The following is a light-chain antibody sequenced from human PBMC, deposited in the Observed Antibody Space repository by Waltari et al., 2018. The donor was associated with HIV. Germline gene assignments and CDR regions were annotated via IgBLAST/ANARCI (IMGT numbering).Light chain of an antibody. Sequence: SYDLTQPPPVSVSPGQTARSTCSGDALPKQYAFWYQQKPGQAPVLVIYKDSERPSGFPERFSGSSSGTTVTLTISGVQAEDEADYYCQSPDSGTYVVFGGGTKLTVL. CDR3: QSPDSGTYVV. CDR2: KDS. J-gene: IGLJ2*01. V-gene: IGLV3-25*03. CDR1: ALPKQY.